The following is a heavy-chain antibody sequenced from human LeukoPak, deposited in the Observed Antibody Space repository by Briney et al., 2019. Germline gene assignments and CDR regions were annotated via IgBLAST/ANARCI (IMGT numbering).Heavy chain of an antibody. Sequence: GGSLRLSCAASGFTFSSYTMNWVRQAPGKGLQSVSSISSSSSYIYYADSVKGRFTISRDNSKNSLYLQMNSLRAEDTAVYYCAKDLLRDRWFGESWGQGTLVTVSP. CDR3: AKDLLRDRWFGES. V-gene: IGHV3-21*01. CDR2: ISSSSSYI. D-gene: IGHD3-10*01. J-gene: IGHJ5*02. CDR1: GFTFSSYT.